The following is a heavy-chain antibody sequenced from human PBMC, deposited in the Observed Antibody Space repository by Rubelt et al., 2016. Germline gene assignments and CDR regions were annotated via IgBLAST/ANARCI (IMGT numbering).Heavy chain of an antibody. CDR3: ARGGLRFLSAWFDP. J-gene: IGHJ5*02. CDR1: GGSFSGYY. V-gene: IGHV4-34*01. Sequence: QVQLQQWGAGLLKPSETLSLTCAVYGGSFSGYYWSWIRQPPGKGLEWIGEINHSGSTNYNPSLKSRVTISVDTSKNQLSLKLSSVTAADTAVYYCARGGLRFLSAWFDPWGQGTLVTVSS. D-gene: IGHD3-3*01. CDR2: INHSGST.